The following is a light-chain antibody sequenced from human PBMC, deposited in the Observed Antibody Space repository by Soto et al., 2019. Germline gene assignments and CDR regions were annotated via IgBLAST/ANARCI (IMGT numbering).Light chain of an antibody. J-gene: IGKJ5*01. CDR2: GAS. CDR1: QSVSSTY. V-gene: IGKV3-20*01. CDR3: QQFGGSPPIT. Sequence: EIVLTQSPGTLSLSPGERATLSCRASQSVSSTYLVWYQQKPGQAPRLLIYGASTRATGIPDRFSGSGSWTDFTLTISRLEPEDSAVYYCQQFGGSPPITFGRGTRLKIK.